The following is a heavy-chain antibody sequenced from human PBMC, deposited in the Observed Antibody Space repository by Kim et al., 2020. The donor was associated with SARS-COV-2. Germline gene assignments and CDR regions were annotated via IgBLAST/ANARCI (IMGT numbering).Heavy chain of an antibody. CDR3: TRASKFYFDY. CDR1: GFTFGDYA. J-gene: IGHJ4*02. V-gene: IGHV3-49*03. CDR2: IRSNTYGGTT. Sequence: GGSLRLSCTGSGFTFGDYALCWFRQAPGKGLEWIGFIRSNTYGGTTECAASVKGRFTISRDDSRSIAYLQMNSLKTEDTAVYYCTRASKFYFDYWGQGTLVTVSS.